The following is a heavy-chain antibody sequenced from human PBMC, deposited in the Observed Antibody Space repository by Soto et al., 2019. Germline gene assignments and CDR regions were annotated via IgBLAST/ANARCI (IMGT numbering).Heavy chain of an antibody. Sequence: SQTLCLTSTVSGGYISSGYDYWSWIRQPPGKGLEWIGYIYYSGSTYYNPSLKSRVTISVDTSKNQFSLKLSSVTAADTAVYYCARAMVVTQNWFDPWGQGTLVTVSS. CDR1: GGYISSGYDY. D-gene: IGHD2-21*02. J-gene: IGHJ5*02. CDR2: IYYSGST. V-gene: IGHV4-30-4*08. CDR3: ARAMVVTQNWFDP.